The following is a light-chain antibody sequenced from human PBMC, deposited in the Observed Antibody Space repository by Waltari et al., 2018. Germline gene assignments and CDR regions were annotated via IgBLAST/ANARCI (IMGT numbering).Light chain of an antibody. J-gene: IGLJ2*01. Sequence: SSELTQPLSVSVSPGQTARITCSGDALPNQSAPWYQKKPGQAPLCVIFKDSERPSLIPERFSGSSSGTVVALTISGVQAEDEADYFCQSADSTGTHRFFGGGTKLTVL. CDR1: ALPNQS. CDR3: QSADSTGTHRF. CDR2: KDS. V-gene: IGLV3-25*03.